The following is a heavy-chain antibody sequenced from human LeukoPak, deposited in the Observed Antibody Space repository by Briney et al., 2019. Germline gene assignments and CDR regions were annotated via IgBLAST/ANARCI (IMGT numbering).Heavy chain of an antibody. CDR2: IYSGGSA. D-gene: IGHD1-7*01. J-gene: IGHJ4*02. V-gene: IGHV3-53*01. Sequence: GGSLRLSCAASGVTVSSNYMSWVRQAPGKGLEWVSVIYSGGSAYYADSVKGRFTISRDNSKNTLYLQMNSLRAEDTAVYYCARAWNYSYGGYYFDYWGQGTLVTVSS. CDR3: ARAWNYSYGGYYFDY. CDR1: GVTVSSNY.